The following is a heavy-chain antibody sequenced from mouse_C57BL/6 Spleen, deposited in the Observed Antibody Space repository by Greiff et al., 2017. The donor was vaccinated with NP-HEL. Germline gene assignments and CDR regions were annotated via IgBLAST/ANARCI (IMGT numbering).Heavy chain of an antibody. J-gene: IGHJ4*01. V-gene: IGHV1-82*01. D-gene: IGHD3-2*02. CDR1: GYAFSSSW. CDR2: IYPGDGDT. Sequence: QVQLQQSGPELVKPGASVKISCKASGYAFSSSWMNWVKQRPGKGLEWIGRIYPGDGDTNYNGKFKGKATLSADKSSSTAYMQLSSLTSEDSAVYFCARGEVDSSGYVGYYAMDYWGQGTSVTVSS. CDR3: ARGEVDSSGYVGYYAMDY.